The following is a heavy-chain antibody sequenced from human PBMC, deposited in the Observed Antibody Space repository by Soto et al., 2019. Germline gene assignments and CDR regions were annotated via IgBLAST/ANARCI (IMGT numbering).Heavy chain of an antibody. D-gene: IGHD2-21*02. CDR1: GFSLSNARMG. Sequence: QVTLKESGPVLVKPTETLTLTCTVSGFSLSNARMGVSWIRQPPGKALAWLAHIFSNDEKSYSTSLKSRLTISKDTSKSQVVLTMTNMDPVDTATYYCARIQADCDNHIWFDPWGQGTLVTVSS. CDR3: ARIQADCDNHIWFDP. J-gene: IGHJ5*02. CDR2: IFSNDEK. V-gene: IGHV2-26*01.